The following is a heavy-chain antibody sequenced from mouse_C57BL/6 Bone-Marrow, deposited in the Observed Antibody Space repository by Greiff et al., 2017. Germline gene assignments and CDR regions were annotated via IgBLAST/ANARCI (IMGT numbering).Heavy chain of an antibody. CDR1: GYTFTDYE. Sequence: QVQLQQSGAELVRPGASVTLSCNASGYTFTDYEMHWVKQTPVHGLEWIGALDPETGGTAYNQKFKGKAILTAAKSSSTAYMDLRSLTSEDSAVNYCTSDGDYWGQGTTLTVSS. J-gene: IGHJ2*01. CDR3: TSDGDY. CDR2: LDPETGGT. V-gene: IGHV1-15*01.